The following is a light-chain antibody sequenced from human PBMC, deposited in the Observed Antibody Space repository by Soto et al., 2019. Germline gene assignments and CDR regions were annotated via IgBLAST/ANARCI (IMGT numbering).Light chain of an antibody. CDR2: DAS. Sequence: DIQMTQSPSTLSASVGDRVTITCRASQSISSWLAWYQQKPGKAPKLLIYDASSLETGVPSRFSGSGSGTEFTLTISSLQPDDFATYYCQQYNSYPLTFGQGTKLEIK. J-gene: IGKJ2*01. CDR1: QSISSW. V-gene: IGKV1-5*01. CDR3: QQYNSYPLT.